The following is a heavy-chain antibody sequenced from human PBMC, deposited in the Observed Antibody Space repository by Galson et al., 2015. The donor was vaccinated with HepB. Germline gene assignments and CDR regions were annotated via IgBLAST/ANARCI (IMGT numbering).Heavy chain of an antibody. V-gene: IGHV2-70*01. CDR2: IDWDDDK. D-gene: IGHD3-10*01. CDR3: ARSQLWFGELLADDAFDI. J-gene: IGHJ3*02. Sequence: PALVKPTQTLTLTCTFSGFSLSTSGMCVSWIRQPPGKALEWLALIDWDDDKYYSTSLKTRLTISKDTSKNQVVLTMTNMDPVDTATYDCARSQLWFGELLADDAFDIWGQGTMVTVSS. CDR1: GFSLSTSGMC.